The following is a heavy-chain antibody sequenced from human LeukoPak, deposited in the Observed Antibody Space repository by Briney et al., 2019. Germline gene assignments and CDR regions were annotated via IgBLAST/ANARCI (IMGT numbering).Heavy chain of an antibody. D-gene: IGHD3-9*01. CDR2: IWYDGSNK. J-gene: IGHJ6*03. CDR1: GFTFSSYG. CDR3: AKSPPGWLLPYYMDV. Sequence: GGSLRLSCAASGFTFSSYGMHWVRQAPGKGLEWVAVIWYDGSNKYYADSVKGRFTISRDNSKNTLHLQMNSLRAEDTAVYYCAKSPPGWLLPYYMDVWGKGTTVTVSS. V-gene: IGHV3-33*06.